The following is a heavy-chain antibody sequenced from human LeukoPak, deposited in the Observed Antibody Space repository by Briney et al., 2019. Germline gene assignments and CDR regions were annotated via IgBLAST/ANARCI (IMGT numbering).Heavy chain of an antibody. CDR3: ARSVRATTQVLWKFDY. CDR2: IIPIFGTA. J-gene: IGHJ4*02. Sequence: GASVKVSCKASGGTFSSYAISWVRQAPGQGLEWMGGIIPIFGTANYAQKFQGRVTITADESTTTPYMELSSLRSEDTAVYYCARSVRATTQVLWKFDYWGQGTLVTVSS. D-gene: IGHD2-2*01. CDR1: GGTFSSYA. V-gene: IGHV1-69*13.